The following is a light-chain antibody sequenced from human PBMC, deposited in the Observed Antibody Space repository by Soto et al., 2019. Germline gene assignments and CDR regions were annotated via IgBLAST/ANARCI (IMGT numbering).Light chain of an antibody. V-gene: IGKV1-5*03. CDR1: QTINSW. CDR3: QLYNSLWT. J-gene: IGKJ1*01. Sequence: DTQMTQSPSTLSASVGDRVTITCRASQTINSWLAWYQQKPGKAPKLLIYKASSLESGVPSRFSGSGSGTEFTLTISSLQPDDFATYYCQLYNSLWTFGQGTKVEIK. CDR2: KAS.